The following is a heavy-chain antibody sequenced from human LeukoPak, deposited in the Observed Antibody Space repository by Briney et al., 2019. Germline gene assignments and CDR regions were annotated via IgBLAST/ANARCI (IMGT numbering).Heavy chain of an antibody. Sequence: PGRSLRLSCAASGFTFSSYAMHWVRQAPGKGLEWVAVISYDGSNKYYADSVKGRFTISRDNSKNTLYLQMNSLRAEDTAVYCCARDRGYPATFFDYWGQGSLVTVSS. CDR3: ARDRGYPATFFDY. CDR1: GFTFSSYA. J-gene: IGHJ4*02. V-gene: IGHV3-30*04. D-gene: IGHD5-12*01. CDR2: ISYDGSNK.